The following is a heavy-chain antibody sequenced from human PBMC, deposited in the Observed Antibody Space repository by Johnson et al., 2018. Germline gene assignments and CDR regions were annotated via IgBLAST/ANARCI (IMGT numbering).Heavy chain of an antibody. J-gene: IGHJ6*03. CDR3: ARGLGGSYYYYMDV. CDR2: MNPNSGNT. CDR1: GGTFSNYG. D-gene: IGHD3-16*01. V-gene: IGHV1-8*02. Sequence: QVQLVQSGAEVKKXGSSVKVXCKASGGTFSNYGISWVRQAPGQGLEWMGWMNPNSGNTGYAQKFQGRVTMTRKTSISTAYMERSSLISEDTAVYYCARGLGGSYYYYMDVWGKGTTVTVSS.